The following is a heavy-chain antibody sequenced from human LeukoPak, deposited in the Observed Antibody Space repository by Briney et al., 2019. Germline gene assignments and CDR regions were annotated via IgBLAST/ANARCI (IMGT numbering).Heavy chain of an antibody. CDR2: IYYSGST. CDR3: ARLGFWSGYYVDY. Sequence: PSETLSLTCTVSGGSISSYYWSRIRQPPGKGLEWIGYIYYSGSTNYNPSLKSRVTISVDTSKNQFSLKLSSVTAADTAVYYCARLGFWSGYYVDYWGQGTLVTVSS. CDR1: GGSISSYY. J-gene: IGHJ4*02. V-gene: IGHV4-59*01. D-gene: IGHD3-3*01.